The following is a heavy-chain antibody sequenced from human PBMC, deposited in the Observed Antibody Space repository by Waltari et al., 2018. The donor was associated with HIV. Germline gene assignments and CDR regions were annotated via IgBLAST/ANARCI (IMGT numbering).Heavy chain of an antibody. CDR3: AILSSSGWYQD. D-gene: IGHD6-19*01. CDR1: GLTFSSYS. Sequence: EVQLVESGGGLVQPVRSLSRTCAGSGLTFSSYSMNWVRQAPGKGLEWVSYISSSRSAMYYADSVKGRFTISRDNAKNSLYLQMNSLGDEDTAVYYCAILSSSGWYQDWGQGTLVIVSS. V-gene: IGHV3-48*02. J-gene: IGHJ4*02. CDR2: ISSSRSAM.